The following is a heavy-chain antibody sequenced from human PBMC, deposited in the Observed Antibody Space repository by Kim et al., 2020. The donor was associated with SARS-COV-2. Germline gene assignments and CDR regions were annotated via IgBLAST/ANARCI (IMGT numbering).Heavy chain of an antibody. Sequence: GGSLRLSCAASGFTVSSNHMSWLRQAPGKGLEWVSVIFGSGTTYYAASVKGRFTISRDNSKNTLYLQMNSLRAEDTAVYYCGRDGRQGYFDLWGRGTLVTVSS. CDR3: GRDGRQGYFDL. J-gene: IGHJ2*01. V-gene: IGHV3-66*01. CDR1: GFTVSSNH. CDR2: IFGSGTT.